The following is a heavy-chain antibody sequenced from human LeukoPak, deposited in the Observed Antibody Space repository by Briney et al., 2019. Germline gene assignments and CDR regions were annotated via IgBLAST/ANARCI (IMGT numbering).Heavy chain of an antibody. CDR3: ARDGVDYGVSRLCY. V-gene: IGHV1-8*01. Sequence: ASVKVSCKASGYTFTSYDINWVRQATGQGLEWMGWMNPNSGNTGYAQKFQGRVTMTRNTSISTAYMELSSLRSEDTAVYYCARDGVDYGVSRLCYWGQGTLVTVSS. CDR1: GYTFTSYD. CDR2: MNPNSGNT. J-gene: IGHJ4*02. D-gene: IGHD4-17*01.